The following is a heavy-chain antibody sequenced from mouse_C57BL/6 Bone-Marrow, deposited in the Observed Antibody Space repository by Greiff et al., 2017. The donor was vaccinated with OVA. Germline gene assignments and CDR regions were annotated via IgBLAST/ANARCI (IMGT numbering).Heavy chain of an antibody. CDR2: LNYDGSST. Sequence: EVQLQQSEGGLVQPGSSMKLSCTASGFTFSDYYMAWVRQVPEKGLEWVANLNYDGSSTYYLDSLKSRFIISRDNAKNILYLQMSSLKSEDTATYYCARGGWDWYFDVWGTGTTVTVSS. CDR1: GFTFSDYY. J-gene: IGHJ1*03. CDR3: ARGGWDWYFDV. V-gene: IGHV5-16*01. D-gene: IGHD3-3*01.